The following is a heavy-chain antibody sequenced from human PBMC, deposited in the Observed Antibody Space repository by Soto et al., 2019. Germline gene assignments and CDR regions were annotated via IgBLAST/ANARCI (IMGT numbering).Heavy chain of an antibody. CDR1: GGSISSYY. CDR3: ARTYGGYGFDY. D-gene: IGHD4-17*01. J-gene: IGHJ4*02. Sequence: QVQLQESGPGLVKPSETLSLTCTVSGGSISSYYWSWIRQPPGKGLEWIGSIYYSGSTNYSPSLKRRGTILVDTAKNPFPPKPRSGAAAGTGVYYRARTYGGYGFDYWGQGTLVTVSS. V-gene: IGHV4-59*12. CDR2: IYYSGST.